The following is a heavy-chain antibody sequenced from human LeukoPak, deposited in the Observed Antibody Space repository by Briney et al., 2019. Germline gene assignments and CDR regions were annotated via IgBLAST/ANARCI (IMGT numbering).Heavy chain of an antibody. V-gene: IGHV1-18*01. CDR3: ARETVAGTNWFDP. J-gene: IGHJ5*02. D-gene: IGHD6-19*01. Sequence: ASVKVSCKASGHTFTNYGISWVRQAPGQGLEWMGWISGYNGNTNYAQKLQDRVTMTTDTSTSTAYMELKSLRSDDTAVYYCARETVAGTNWFDPWGQGTLVTVSS. CDR1: GHTFTNYG. CDR2: ISGYNGNT.